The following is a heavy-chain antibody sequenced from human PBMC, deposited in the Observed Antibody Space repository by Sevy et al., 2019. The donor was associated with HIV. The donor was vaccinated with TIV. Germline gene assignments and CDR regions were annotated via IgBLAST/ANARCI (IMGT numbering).Heavy chain of an antibody. V-gene: IGHV3-74*01. J-gene: IGHJ3*02. CDR3: ARERRIAAAGRGRAVDI. D-gene: IGHD6-13*01. Sequence: GGSLRLSCAASGFTFSSYWMHWVRQTPGKGLVWVSRINSDGSSTSYADSVKGRFTISRDNAKNTLYLQMNSLRAEDTAVHYCARERRIAAAGRGRAVDIWGQGTMVTVSS. CDR1: GFTFSSYW. CDR2: INSDGSST.